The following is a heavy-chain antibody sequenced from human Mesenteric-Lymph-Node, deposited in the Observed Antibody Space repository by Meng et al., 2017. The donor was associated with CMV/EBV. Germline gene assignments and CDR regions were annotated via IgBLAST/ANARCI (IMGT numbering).Heavy chain of an antibody. D-gene: IGHD2-2*01. CDR3: ARDLCSSTSCLPHY. J-gene: IGHJ4*02. CDR2: IRSNGDT. CDR1: GFPFRTYS. Sequence: GESLKISCAVSGFPFRTYSMNWVRQAPGKGLEWVSSIRSNGDTYYADSVKGRFTVFRDNAKNSLYLQMSSLRAEDTAVYYCARDLCSSTSCLPHYWGQGTLVTVSS. V-gene: IGHV3-21*06.